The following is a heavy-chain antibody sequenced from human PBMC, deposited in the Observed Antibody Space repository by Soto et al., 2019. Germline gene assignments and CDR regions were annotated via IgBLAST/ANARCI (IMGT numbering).Heavy chain of an antibody. V-gene: IGHV1-18*01. CDR3: ASGIAAPADFAY. D-gene: IGHD6-25*01. CDR1: GYTFTSYG. Sequence: QVQLVQSGAEVKKPGASVKVSCKASGYTFTSYGISWVRQAPGQGLEWMGWISAYKGNTNYAQKLQCSVTMTTDASTGTVYMALRSLRSADTAVYYWASGIAAPADFAYWGQGALVSVAS. CDR2: ISAYKGNT. J-gene: IGHJ4*02.